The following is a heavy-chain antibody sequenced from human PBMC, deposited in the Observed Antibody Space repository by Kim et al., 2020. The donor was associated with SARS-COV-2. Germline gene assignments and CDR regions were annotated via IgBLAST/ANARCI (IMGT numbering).Heavy chain of an antibody. V-gene: IGHV3-48*03. Sequence: GGSLRLSCAASGFTFSSYEMNWVRQAPGKGLEWVSYISSSGSTIYYADSVKGRFTISRDNAKNSLYLQMNSLRAEDTAVYYCARDSHGTPFDYWGQGTLVTVSS. J-gene: IGHJ4*02. CDR3: ARDSHGTPFDY. CDR1: GFTFSSYE. CDR2: ISSSGSTI.